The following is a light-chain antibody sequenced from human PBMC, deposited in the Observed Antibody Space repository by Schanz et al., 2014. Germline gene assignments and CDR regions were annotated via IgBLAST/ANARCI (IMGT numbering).Light chain of an antibody. CDR3: AAWDDSLNAYV. CDR1: NSNIGSKS. CDR2: NNN. Sequence: QSVLTQPPSASGTPGQRVTVSCSGSNSNIGSKSVNWYQHLPGTAPKLLMYNNNQRPSGVPDRLSGSKSGTSASLAISDLQSEDEADYYCAAWDDSLNAYVFGTGTKLTVL. J-gene: IGLJ1*01. V-gene: IGLV1-44*01.